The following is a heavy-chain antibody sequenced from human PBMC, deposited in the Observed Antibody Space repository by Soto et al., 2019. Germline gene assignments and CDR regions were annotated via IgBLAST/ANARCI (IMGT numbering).Heavy chain of an antibody. CDR1: GGTFSTYA. CDR3: ARPKGSYSSGYYYFDY. D-gene: IGHD6-19*01. Sequence: QVQLVQSGAEVKQPGSSVKVSCKTSGGTFSTYAIYWVRQAPGQGLEWMGAIIPLFGTADYAQKFQGRVTITADESPSTAYMELSSLRSEDTAVYYCARPKGSYSSGYYYFDYWGQGTLVTVSS. J-gene: IGHJ4*02. V-gene: IGHV1-69*01. CDR2: IIPLFGTA.